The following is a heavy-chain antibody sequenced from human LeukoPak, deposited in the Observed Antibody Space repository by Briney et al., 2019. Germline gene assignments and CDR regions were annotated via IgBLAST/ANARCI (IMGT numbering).Heavy chain of an antibody. D-gene: IGHD3-22*01. Sequence: GRSLRLSCAASGFTFSSYAMHWVRQAPGKGLEWVAVISYDGSNKYYADSVKGRFTISRDNSKNTLYLQMNSLRAEDTAVYYCARDGDYYDSSGYYYFLFDYWGQGTLVTVSS. J-gene: IGHJ4*02. CDR3: ARDGDYYDSSGYYYFLFDY. CDR2: ISYDGSNK. V-gene: IGHV3-30-3*01. CDR1: GFTFSSYA.